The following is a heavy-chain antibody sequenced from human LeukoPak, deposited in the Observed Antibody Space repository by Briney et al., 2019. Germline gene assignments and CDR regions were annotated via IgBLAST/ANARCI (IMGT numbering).Heavy chain of an antibody. D-gene: IGHD3-16*01. CDR1: GFTFSRYG. Sequence: GGSLRLSCAASGFTFSRYGMHWVRQAPGKGLEWVAVISYDGSNKYYADSVKGRFTISRDNSKNTLYLQMNSLRAEDTAVYYCAREETRQGGFDYWGQGTLVTVSS. CDR2: ISYDGSNK. CDR3: AREETRQGGFDY. V-gene: IGHV3-30*03. J-gene: IGHJ4*02.